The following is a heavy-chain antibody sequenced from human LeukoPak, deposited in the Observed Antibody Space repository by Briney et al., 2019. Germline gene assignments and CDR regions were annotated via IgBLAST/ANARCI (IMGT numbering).Heavy chain of an antibody. CDR2: INNSGST. Sequence: SETLSLTCTVYGGSFSSYYWSWIRQPPGKGLEWIGGINNSGSTNYNPSLKSRVTISVDTSKNQFSLKLSSVTAADTAVYYCAGRNVGGADYWGQGTLVTVSS. V-gene: IGHV4-34*01. CDR3: AGRNVGGADY. CDR1: GGSFSSYY. D-gene: IGHD1-26*01. J-gene: IGHJ4*02.